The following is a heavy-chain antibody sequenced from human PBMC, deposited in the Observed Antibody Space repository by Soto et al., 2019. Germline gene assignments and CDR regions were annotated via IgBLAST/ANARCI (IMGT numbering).Heavy chain of an antibody. CDR3: ARVIDYYYYYMDV. CDR2: IYYSGST. CDR1: GGSISSYY. V-gene: IGHV4-59*08. J-gene: IGHJ6*03. Sequence: SETLSLTCTVSGGSISSYYWSWIRQPPGKGLEWIGYIYYSGSTNYNPSLKSRVTISVDTSKNQFSLKLSSVTAADTAVYYCARVIDYYYYYMDVWGKGTTVTVSS.